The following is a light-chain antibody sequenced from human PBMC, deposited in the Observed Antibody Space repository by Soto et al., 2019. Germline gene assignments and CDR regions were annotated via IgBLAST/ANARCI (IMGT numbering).Light chain of an antibody. Sequence: DIQMTQSPSILSASVGDRVTITCRASQSISDWLAWYQQRPGKAPKLLLYYVFTLESGIPSRFSGSGSGTEFTRTISILQADDFATYFCKQYNSYITFGSGTKVDF. CDR1: QSISDW. J-gene: IGKJ3*01. CDR2: YVF. CDR3: KQYNSYIT. V-gene: IGKV1-5*01.